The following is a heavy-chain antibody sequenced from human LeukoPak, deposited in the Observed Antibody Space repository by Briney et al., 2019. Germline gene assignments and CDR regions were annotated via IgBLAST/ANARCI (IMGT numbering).Heavy chain of an antibody. D-gene: IGHD3-22*01. CDR2: ISGSGGST. CDR3: TRGDTSGYSPY. V-gene: IGHV3-23*01. CDR1: GFTFSSYA. J-gene: IGHJ4*02. Sequence: GSLRLSCAASGFTFSSYAMSWVRQAPGKGLEWVSAISGSGGSTYYADSVKGRFTISRDNSKNTLYLQMNSLRAEDTAVYYCTRGDTSGYSPYWGQGTLVTVSS.